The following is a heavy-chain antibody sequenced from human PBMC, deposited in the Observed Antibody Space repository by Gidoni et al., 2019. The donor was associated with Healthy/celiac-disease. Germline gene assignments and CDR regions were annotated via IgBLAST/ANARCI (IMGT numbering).Heavy chain of an antibody. V-gene: IGHV3-21*01. D-gene: IGHD2-2*01. J-gene: IGHJ3*02. Sequence: EVQLVASGGGLVKPGGSLRLSCAASGFTFSSYSMNWVRQAPGKGLEWVSSISSSSSYIYYADSVKGRFTISRDNAKNSLYLQMNSLRAEDTAVYYCARDTPLCDAFDIWGQGTMVTVSS. CDR1: GFTFSSYS. CDR2: ISSSSSYI. CDR3: ARDTPLCDAFDI.